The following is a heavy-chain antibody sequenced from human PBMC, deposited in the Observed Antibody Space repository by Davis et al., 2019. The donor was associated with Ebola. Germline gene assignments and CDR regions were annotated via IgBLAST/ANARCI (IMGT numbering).Heavy chain of an antibody. J-gene: IGHJ6*03. D-gene: IGHD3-3*01. V-gene: IGHV3-74*01. Sequence: GESLKISCAASGFTFSSYWMHWVRQAPGKGLVWVSRINSDGSSTSYADSVKGRFTISRDNAKNTLYLQMNSLRAEDTAVYYCARNSYYDFWSGYYRTEYYYYYYMDVWGKGTTVTVSS. CDR3: ARNSYYDFWSGYYRTEYYYYYYMDV. CDR1: GFTFSSYW. CDR2: INSDGSST.